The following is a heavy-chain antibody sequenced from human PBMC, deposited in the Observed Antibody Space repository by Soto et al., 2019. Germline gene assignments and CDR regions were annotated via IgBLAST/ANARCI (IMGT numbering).Heavy chain of an antibody. Sequence: SETLSLTCTVSGGSISSGGYYWSWIRQHPGKGLEWIGYIYYSGSTYYNPSLKSRVTISVDTSKNQFSLKLSSVTAADTAVYYCARDYYDSSGYTYNWFDPWGQGTLGTVSA. CDR1: GGSISSGGYY. CDR2: IYYSGST. CDR3: ARDYYDSSGYTYNWFDP. V-gene: IGHV4-31*03. D-gene: IGHD3-22*01. J-gene: IGHJ5*02.